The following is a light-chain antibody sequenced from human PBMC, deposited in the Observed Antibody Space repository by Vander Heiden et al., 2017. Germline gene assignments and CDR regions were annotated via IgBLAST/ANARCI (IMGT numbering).Light chain of an antibody. V-gene: IGLV2-8*01. Sequence: SALPQPPSASGSPGQSVTISFTGTSSDVGGYNYVSWYQQHPGKAPNIMIYEFRKRASGVPDRFSGSKSGNTASLTVSGLQDEDEADYYCSSYAGSLYVFGTGTKVTVL. J-gene: IGLJ1*01. CDR1: SSDVGGYNY. CDR3: SSYAGSLYV. CDR2: EFR.